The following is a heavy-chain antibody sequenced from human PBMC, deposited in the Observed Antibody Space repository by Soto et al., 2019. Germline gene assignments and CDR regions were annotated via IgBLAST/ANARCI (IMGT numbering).Heavy chain of an antibody. D-gene: IGHD2-2*02. V-gene: IGHV1-69*01. CDR1: GGTFSSYA. CDR3: ARGGVYSCSSTSGYNYYYYYGMDV. CDR2: IIPIFGTA. Sequence: QVQLVQSGAEVKKPGSSVKVSCKASGGTFSSYAISWVRQAPGQGLEWMGGIIPIFGTANYAQKFQGRVTITADESTSTAYMELSSLRSEDTAVYYCARGGVYSCSSTSGYNYYYYYGMDVWGQGTTVTVS. J-gene: IGHJ6*02.